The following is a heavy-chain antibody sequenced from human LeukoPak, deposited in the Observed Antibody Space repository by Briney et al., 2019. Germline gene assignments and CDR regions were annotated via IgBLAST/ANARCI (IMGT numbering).Heavy chain of an antibody. Sequence: GGSPTLSCAASRFTFSSYWMSWVRQAPGKGLEWVANIKQDGSEKYYVDYVKGRFTISRDNSRNTLYLQMNFLGVEDTAVYYCANSEFYVSGKYAGLDNWGQGTLVTVSS. D-gene: IGHD3-10*01. CDR1: RFTFSSYW. CDR3: ANSEFYVSGKYAGLDN. CDR2: IKQDGSEK. V-gene: IGHV3-7*03. J-gene: IGHJ4*02.